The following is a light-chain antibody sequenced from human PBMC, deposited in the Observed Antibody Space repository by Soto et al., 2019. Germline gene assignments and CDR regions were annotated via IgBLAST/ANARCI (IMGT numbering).Light chain of an antibody. V-gene: IGKV1D-12*01. Sequence: EIQMTQSPFSVSASVEDRVTITCRASQDISNRLAWYQQKPGKAPKLLIYAASTLQSGVPSRFSGSGSGTDFTLTISGLQPEDFAVYYCQQRNNWPITFGQGTRLEIK. CDR2: AAS. J-gene: IGKJ5*01. CDR1: QDISNR. CDR3: QQRNNWPIT.